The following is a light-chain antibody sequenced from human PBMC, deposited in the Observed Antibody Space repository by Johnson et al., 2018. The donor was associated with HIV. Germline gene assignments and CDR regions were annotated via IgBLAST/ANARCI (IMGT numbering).Light chain of an antibody. CDR2: DNN. CDR1: SSNIGNNY. Sequence: QSVLTQPPSVSAAPGQKVTISCSGSSSNIGNNYVSWYQQLPGTAPKLLIYDNNKRPSGIPDRFSGSKSGTSATLGITGLQTGDEADDYCGTWYSSLSAGGVFGTGTKVTVL. V-gene: IGLV1-51*01. J-gene: IGLJ1*01. CDR3: GTWYSSLSAGGV.